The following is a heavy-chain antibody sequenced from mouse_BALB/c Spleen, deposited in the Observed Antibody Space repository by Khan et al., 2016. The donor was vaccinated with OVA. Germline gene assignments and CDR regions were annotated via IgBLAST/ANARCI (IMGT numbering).Heavy chain of an antibody. CDR1: GYAFTDYL. J-gene: IGHJ3*01. V-gene: IGHV1-54*01. D-gene: IGHD2-1*01. CDR2: INPGSGNT. Sequence: QVQLKESGAELVRPGTSVKVSCKASGYAFTDYLIEWVKQRPGQGLEWIGVINPGSGNTNYNEKFKGKATLTADKSSSTAYMQLSSLTSDDSVVYFWARGGYGTLAYWGQGTPVTVS. CDR3: ARGGYGTLAY.